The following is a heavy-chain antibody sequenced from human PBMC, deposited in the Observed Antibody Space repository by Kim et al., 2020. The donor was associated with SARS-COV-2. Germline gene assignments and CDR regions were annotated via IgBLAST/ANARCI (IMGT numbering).Heavy chain of an antibody. J-gene: IGHJ5*02. Sequence: YSQSLKSRVTISVDTSKNQFSLKRSSVTAADTALYYCARASTTVTSWFDPWGQGTLVTVTS. V-gene: IGHV4-31*02. D-gene: IGHD4-17*01. CDR3: ARASTTVTSWFDP.